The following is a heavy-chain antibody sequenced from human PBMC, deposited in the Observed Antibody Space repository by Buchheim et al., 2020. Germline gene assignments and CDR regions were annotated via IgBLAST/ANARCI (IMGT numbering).Heavy chain of an antibody. CDR1: GFTFSSYS. Sequence: EVQLVESGGGLVQPGGSLRLSCAASGFTFSSYSMNWVRQAPGKGLEWVSYISSSSSTIYYADSVKGRFTISRDNSKNYTYLQMNSLRDEDTAVYYCARDGVAVAAIAEYFQHWGQGTL. D-gene: IGHD6-19*01. CDR2: ISSSSSTI. V-gene: IGHV3-48*02. J-gene: IGHJ1*01. CDR3: ARDGVAVAAIAEYFQH.